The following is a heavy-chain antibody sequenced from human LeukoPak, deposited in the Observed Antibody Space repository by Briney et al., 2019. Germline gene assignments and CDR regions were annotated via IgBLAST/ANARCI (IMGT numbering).Heavy chain of an antibody. Sequence: GGSLRLSCAASGLTFSSYWMSWVRQAPGKGLEWVANTKPDGTAEYYADSVRGRFTTSRDDANNFLYLQMNSLRGEDTAVYYCARDGGLHTNFDYWGQGTLVTVSS. V-gene: IGHV3-7*01. J-gene: IGHJ4*02. CDR2: TKPDGTAE. CDR1: GLTFSSYW. D-gene: IGHD2-15*01. CDR3: ARDGGLHTNFDY.